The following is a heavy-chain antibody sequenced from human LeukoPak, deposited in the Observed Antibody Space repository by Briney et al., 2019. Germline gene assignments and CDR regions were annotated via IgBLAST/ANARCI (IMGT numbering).Heavy chain of an antibody. Sequence: PSETLSLTCTVSGGSISSYYWSWIRQPAGKGLEWIGRIYTSGSTNCNPSLKSRVTMSVDTSKNQFSLKLSSVTAADTAVYYCARELERRAYNWFDPWGQGTLVTVSS. CDR1: GGSISSYY. CDR3: ARELERRAYNWFDP. CDR2: IYTSGST. J-gene: IGHJ5*02. V-gene: IGHV4-4*07. D-gene: IGHD1-1*01.